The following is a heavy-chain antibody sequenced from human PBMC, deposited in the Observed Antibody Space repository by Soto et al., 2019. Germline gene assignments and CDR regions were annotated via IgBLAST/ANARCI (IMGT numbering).Heavy chain of an antibody. V-gene: IGHV3-7*01. CDR2: IKTDGTDK. D-gene: IGHD2-2*01. CDR1: GFTFSSYW. CDR3: ARYHITSWSASDH. Sequence: PGGSLRLSCAASGFTFSSYWMTWFRQAQGKGLEWVANIKTDGTDKFYVDSVKGRFTISRDNARNLVFLRMDSLRVDDTAVYYCARYHITSWSASDHWGQGXKVTVAS. J-gene: IGHJ4*02.